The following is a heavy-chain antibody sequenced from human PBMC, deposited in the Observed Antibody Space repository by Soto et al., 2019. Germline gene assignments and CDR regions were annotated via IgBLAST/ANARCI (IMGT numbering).Heavy chain of an antibody. CDR1: GGTFSTYA. CDR2: IIPIFGTA. V-gene: IGHV1-69*12. Sequence: QVQLVQSGAEVKKPGSSVKVSCKSSGGTFSTYAISWVRQAPGQGLEWMGGIIPIFGTANYAQKFQGRVTITADESTNTAYMELIRLRSGDTAVYYCARDEMVVATGSRTWHYYYGMDVWGQGTTVTVSS. CDR3: ARDEMVVATGSRTWHYYYGMDV. D-gene: IGHD2-15*01. J-gene: IGHJ6*02.